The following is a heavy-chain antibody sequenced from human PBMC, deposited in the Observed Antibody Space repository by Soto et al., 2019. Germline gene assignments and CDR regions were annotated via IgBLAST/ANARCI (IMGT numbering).Heavy chain of an antibody. CDR3: ARVFSSGSGWMYYFDF. CDR1: CDSIAGENW. Sequence: QVQLQESGPGLVKPSETLSLTCTVSCDSIAGENWWSWVRQPPGMGLEWIGEIFHTGGTNYNPSLKSRVTMEVDKPKNQFSLKLISATAADTAVYYCARVFSSGSGWMYYFDFWGQGTLVSVSS. V-gene: IGHV4-4*02. CDR2: IFHTGGT. D-gene: IGHD6-25*01. J-gene: IGHJ4*02.